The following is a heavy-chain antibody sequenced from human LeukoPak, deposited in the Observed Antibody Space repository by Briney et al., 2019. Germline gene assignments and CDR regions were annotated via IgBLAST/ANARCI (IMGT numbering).Heavy chain of an antibody. Sequence: GGSLRLSCAASGFTFSSYAMSWVRQAPEKGLEWVSGISGGGGSTYYADSVKGRFTISRDNSNNTLYLQMNSLRAEDTAVYYCAKVLSGWHFDYWGQGTLVTVSS. V-gene: IGHV3-23*01. CDR1: GFTFSSYA. J-gene: IGHJ4*02. CDR2: ISGGGGST. D-gene: IGHD6-19*01. CDR3: AKVLSGWHFDY.